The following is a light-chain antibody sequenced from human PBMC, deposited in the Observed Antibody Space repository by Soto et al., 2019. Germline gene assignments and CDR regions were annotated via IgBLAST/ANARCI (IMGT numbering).Light chain of an antibody. V-gene: IGLV2-11*01. Sequence: QSVLTQPRSVSGSPGQSVTISCTGTGSDVGGYNYVSWYQQHPGKAPKLMIYDVTTRPSGVPDRFSGSTSGNTASLTISGLQAEDEADYYCCSYADNYAWVFGGGTKLTVL. J-gene: IGLJ3*02. CDR2: DVT. CDR1: GSDVGGYNY. CDR3: CSYADNYAWV.